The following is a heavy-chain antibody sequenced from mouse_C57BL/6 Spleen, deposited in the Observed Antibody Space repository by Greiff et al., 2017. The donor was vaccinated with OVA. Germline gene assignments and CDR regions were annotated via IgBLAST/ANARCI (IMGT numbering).Heavy chain of an antibody. CDR1: GFTFSSYG. CDR2: ISSGGSYT. Sequence: EVKLVESGGDLVKPGGSLKLSCAASGFTFSSYGMSWVRQTPDKRLGWVATISSGGSYTYYPDSVKGRFTISRDNAKNTLYLQMSSLKSEDTAMYYCARPPLYDYDEGAWFAYWGQGTLVTVSA. J-gene: IGHJ3*01. V-gene: IGHV5-6*01. D-gene: IGHD2-4*01. CDR3: ARPPLYDYDEGAWFAY.